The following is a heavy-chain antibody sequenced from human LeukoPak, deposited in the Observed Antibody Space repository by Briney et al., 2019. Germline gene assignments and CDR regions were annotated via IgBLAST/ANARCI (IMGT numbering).Heavy chain of an antibody. Sequence: SVKVSCKASGGTFSSYAISWVRQAPGQGLEWMGGIIPIFGTANYAQKFQGRVTITADESTSTAYMELSSLRSDDTAVYYCARDPPIVGARGAFDIWGQGTMVTVSS. CDR3: ARDPPIVGARGAFDI. D-gene: IGHD1-26*01. J-gene: IGHJ3*02. CDR2: IIPIFGTA. CDR1: GGTFSSYA. V-gene: IGHV1-69*13.